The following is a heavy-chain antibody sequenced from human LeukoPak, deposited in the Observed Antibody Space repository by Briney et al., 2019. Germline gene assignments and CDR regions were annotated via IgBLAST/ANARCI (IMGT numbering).Heavy chain of an antibody. Sequence: GGSLRLSCAASGFTFSSYDMSWVRQAPGKGLEWVSAISGSGGSTYYADSVKGRFTISRDNSKNTLYLQMNSLRAEDTAVYYCAKETASDFGGAVDYWGQGTLVTVSS. D-gene: IGHD3-10*01. CDR1: GFTFSSYD. CDR2: ISGSGGST. CDR3: AKETASDFGGAVDY. J-gene: IGHJ4*02. V-gene: IGHV3-23*01.